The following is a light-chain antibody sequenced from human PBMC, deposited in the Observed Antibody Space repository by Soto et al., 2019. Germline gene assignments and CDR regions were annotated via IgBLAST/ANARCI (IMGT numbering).Light chain of an antibody. Sequence: EIVLTQSQGTLSLSPGERATLSCRATPSVGSSGAWYQHKPGQSPRLVIYSGYKRAPGIPARFSGSGSGTDFTLTISGLEIDDFAIYYCQQRYSWLRAFGQGTKVDIK. J-gene: IGKJ1*01. CDR2: SGY. V-gene: IGKV3-11*01. CDR1: PSVGSS. CDR3: QQRYSWLRA.